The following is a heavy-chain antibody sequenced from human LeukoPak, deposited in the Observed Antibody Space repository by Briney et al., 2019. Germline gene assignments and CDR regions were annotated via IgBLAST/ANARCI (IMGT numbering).Heavy chain of an antibody. CDR2: IIPILGIA. D-gene: IGHD2-15*01. V-gene: IGHV1-69*04. J-gene: IGHJ4*02. Sequence: SVKVSCKASGGTFSSYAISWVRQAPGQGLEWMGRIIPILGIANYAQKFQGRVTITADKSTSTAYMELSSLRSEDTAVYYCARTQDIVVVVAETHYFDYWGQGTLVTVSS. CDR1: GGTFSSYA. CDR3: ARTQDIVVVVAETHYFDY.